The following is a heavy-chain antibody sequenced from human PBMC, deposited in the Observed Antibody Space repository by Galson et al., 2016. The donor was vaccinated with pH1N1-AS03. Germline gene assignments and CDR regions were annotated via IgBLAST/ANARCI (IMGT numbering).Heavy chain of an antibody. CDR1: GFIFSDCA. J-gene: IGHJ1*01. CDR3: VKETGFSGTWYPFHQ. CDR2: VSYDTARQ. V-gene: IGHV3-30-3*01. D-gene: IGHD6-13*01. Sequence: SLRLSCAASGFIFSDCAVHWVRQAPGKGLEWVAFVSYDTARQQYADSVKGRFTISKDRPRNMLYLEVNNLRVEDTAVYYCVKETGFSGTWYPFHQWGQGTLVRVSA.